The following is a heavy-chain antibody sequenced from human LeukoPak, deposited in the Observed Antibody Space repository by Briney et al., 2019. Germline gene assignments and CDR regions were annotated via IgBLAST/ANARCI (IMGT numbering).Heavy chain of an antibody. V-gene: IGHV1-69*13. CDR3: ARGGSGSYQILFDY. CDR1: GGTFSSYA. D-gene: IGHD1-26*01. Sequence: ASVKVSCKASGGTFSSYAISWVRQGPGQGLEWMGGIIPIFGTANYAQKFQGRVTITADESTSTAYMELSSLRSEDTAVYYCARGGSGSYQILFDYWGQGTLVTVSS. CDR2: IIPIFGTA. J-gene: IGHJ4*02.